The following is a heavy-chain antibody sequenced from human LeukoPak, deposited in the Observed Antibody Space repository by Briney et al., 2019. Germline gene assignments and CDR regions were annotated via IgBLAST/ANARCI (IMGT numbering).Heavy chain of an antibody. Sequence: GASVKVSCKASGGTFSSYAISWVRQAPGQGLEWMGIINPSGGSTSYAQKFQGRVTMTRDTSTSTVYMELSSLRSEDTAVYYCARFDSDSSGYLDYWGQGTLVTVSS. J-gene: IGHJ4*02. CDR1: GGTFSSYA. CDR2: INPSGGST. D-gene: IGHD3-22*01. CDR3: ARFDSDSSGYLDY. V-gene: IGHV1-46*01.